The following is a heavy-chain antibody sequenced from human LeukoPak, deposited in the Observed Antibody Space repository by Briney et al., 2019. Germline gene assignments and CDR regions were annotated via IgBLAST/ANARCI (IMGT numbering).Heavy chain of an antibody. CDR1: GGTFSSYA. V-gene: IGHV1-69*04. J-gene: IGHJ4*02. CDR2: IIPILGIA. Sequence: GASVKVSCKASGGTFSSYAISWVRQAPGQGLEWMGRIIPILGIANYAQKFQGRVTITADKSTSTAYMELSSLRSEDTAVYYCARDFPNWNYWFAFDYWGQGTLVTVSS. CDR3: ARDFPNWNYWFAFDY. D-gene: IGHD1-7*01.